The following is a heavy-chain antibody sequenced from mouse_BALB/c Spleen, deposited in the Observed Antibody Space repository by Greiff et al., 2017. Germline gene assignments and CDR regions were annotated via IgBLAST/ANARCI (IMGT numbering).Heavy chain of an antibody. D-gene: IGHD1-1*01. J-gene: IGHJ3*01. V-gene: IGHV1-80*01. Sequence: QVQLQQSGAELVRPGSSVKISCKASGYAFSSYWMNWVKQRPGQGLEWIGQIYPGDGDTNYNGKFKGKATLTADKSSSTAYMQLSSLTSEDSAVYFCARSYYYGTPFAYWGQGTLVTVSA. CDR3: ARSYYYGTPFAY. CDR1: GYAFSSYW. CDR2: IYPGDGDT.